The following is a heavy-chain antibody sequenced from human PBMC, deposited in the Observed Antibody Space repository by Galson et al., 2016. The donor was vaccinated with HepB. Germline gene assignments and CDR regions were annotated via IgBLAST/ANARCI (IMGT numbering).Heavy chain of an antibody. CDR2: IIPIFGTA. Sequence: SVKVSCKASGGTFSSYAISWVRQAPGQGLEWMGGIIPIFGTANYAQKFQGRVTITADKSTSTAYMELSSLRSEDTAVYYCARRNGALTDAFDIWGQGTTVTVSS. V-gene: IGHV1-69*06. D-gene: IGHD2-8*01. CDR3: ARRNGALTDAFDI. CDR1: GGTFSSYA. J-gene: IGHJ3*02.